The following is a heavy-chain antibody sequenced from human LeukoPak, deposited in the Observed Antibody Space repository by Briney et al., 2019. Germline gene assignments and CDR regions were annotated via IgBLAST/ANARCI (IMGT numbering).Heavy chain of an antibody. Sequence: GGSLTLSCAASRFTLSSFAMKWVRQAQGNGLEGVSATGGGGGITHYADSVRGRFTSSRDNSKNTLYMEMKSLRAEDTAVYYCAKGSIVAVAGTIDYRGQGSLVTVSS. CDR1: RFTLSSFA. CDR3: AKGSIVAVAGTIDY. CDR2: TGGGGGIT. D-gene: IGHD6-19*01. J-gene: IGHJ4*02. V-gene: IGHV3-23*01.